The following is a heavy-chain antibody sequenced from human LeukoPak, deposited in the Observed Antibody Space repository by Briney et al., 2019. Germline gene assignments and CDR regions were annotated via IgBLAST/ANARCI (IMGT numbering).Heavy chain of an antibody. CDR2: IRSKAYGGTT. J-gene: IGHJ4*02. V-gene: IGHV3-49*04. CDR3: TRGSRDGYNCDY. Sequence: GGSLRLSCTASGFTFGDYAMSWVRQAPGKGLEWVGFIRSKAYGGTTEYAASVKGRFTISRDDSKSIAYLQMNSLKTEDTAVYYCTRGSRDGYNCDYWGQGTLVTVPS. D-gene: IGHD5-24*01. CDR1: GFTFGDYA.